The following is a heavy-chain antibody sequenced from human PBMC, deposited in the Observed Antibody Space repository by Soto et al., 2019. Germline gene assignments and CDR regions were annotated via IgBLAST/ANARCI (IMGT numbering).Heavy chain of an antibody. CDR3: AKGARSSYYYGLDV. J-gene: IGHJ6*02. V-gene: IGHV3-23*01. CDR1: GFTFSNYA. Sequence: GGSLRLSCAASGFTFSNYAMSWVRQAPGKGLEWVSGISGSGGSTFYADSVKGRFTISRDNSENTLYLQMNSLRAEDTALYYCAKGARSSYYYGLDVWGQGTKVTV. CDR2: ISGSGGST. D-gene: IGHD6-6*01.